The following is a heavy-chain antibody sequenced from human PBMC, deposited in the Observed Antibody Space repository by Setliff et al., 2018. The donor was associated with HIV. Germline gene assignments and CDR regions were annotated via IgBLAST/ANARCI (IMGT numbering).Heavy chain of an antibody. Sequence: GGSLRLSCAASGFTFSSAWMGWVRQAPAKGLEWVANISPDGTGTLYVDSVKGRFTISRDNANNLVYLQMNSLRVEDTAVYFCARWGSGSYERVFDYWGQGMLVTVSS. CDR3: ARWGSGSYERVFDY. J-gene: IGHJ4*02. V-gene: IGHV3-7*01. CDR2: ISPDGTGT. D-gene: IGHD1-26*01. CDR1: GFTFSSAW.